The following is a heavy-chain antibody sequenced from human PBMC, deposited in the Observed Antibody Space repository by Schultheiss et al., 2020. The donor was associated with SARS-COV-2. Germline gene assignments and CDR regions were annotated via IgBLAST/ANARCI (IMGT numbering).Heavy chain of an antibody. J-gene: IGHJ6*02. V-gene: IGHV1-2*02. D-gene: IGHD6-13*01. Sequence: ASVKVSCKASGGTFSSYAISWVRQAPGQGLEWMGWMNPNSGGTNYAQKFQGRVTMTRDTSISTAYMELSRLRSDDTAVYYCARGGIPELVLYYGMDVWGQGTTVTVSS. CDR2: MNPNSGGT. CDR1: GGTFSSYA. CDR3: ARGGIPELVLYYGMDV.